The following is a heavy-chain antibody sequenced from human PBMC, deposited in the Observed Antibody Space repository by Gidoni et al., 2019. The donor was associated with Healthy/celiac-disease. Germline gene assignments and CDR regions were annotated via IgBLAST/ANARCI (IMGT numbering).Heavy chain of an antibody. CDR2: SIPIFGTA. CDR1: GGTFGSYA. V-gene: IGHV1-69*01. J-gene: IGHJ4*02. Sequence: QVQLVQSGAAVKKPGSSVRVSCKASGGTFGSYAISWVRPAPGQGLEWMGGSIPIFGTANDAQKFQGRVTTTADEYTSTDYMELSSRRAEDTAVYYCAREDPVGATTGSFDYWGQGTLVTVSS. D-gene: IGHD1-26*01. CDR3: AREDPVGATTGSFDY.